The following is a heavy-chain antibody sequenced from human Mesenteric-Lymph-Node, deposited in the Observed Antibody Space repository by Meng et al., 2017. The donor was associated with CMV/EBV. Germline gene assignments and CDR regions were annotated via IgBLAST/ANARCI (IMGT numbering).Heavy chain of an antibody. CDR1: GFTFSNFA. CDR2: ITASGGST. V-gene: IGHV3-23*01. Sequence: GESLKISCAASGFTFSNFAMSWVRQAPGKGLEWVSPITASGGSTYYADSVKGRFTISRDNSKNTLYLQMNRPRAEDTAVYYCAKVDSGSWYRGFFDYWGQGTLVTVSS. J-gene: IGHJ4*02. CDR3: AKVDSGSWYRGFFDY. D-gene: IGHD6-13*01.